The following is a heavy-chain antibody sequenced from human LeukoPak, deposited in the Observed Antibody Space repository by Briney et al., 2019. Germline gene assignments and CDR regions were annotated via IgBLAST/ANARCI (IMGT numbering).Heavy chain of an antibody. CDR3: ATPVLEAAAGTVDH. CDR1: GYKFTNYW. J-gene: IGHJ4*02. Sequence: GESLKISCKGSGYKFTNYWIAWVRQLPGQGLEWLGIIYPRDSDTRYSPSFQGQVTISADKSISTAYLQWSSLKASDTAMYYCATPVLEAAAGTVDHWGQGTLVTVSS. D-gene: IGHD6-13*01. V-gene: IGHV5-51*01. CDR2: IYPRDSDT.